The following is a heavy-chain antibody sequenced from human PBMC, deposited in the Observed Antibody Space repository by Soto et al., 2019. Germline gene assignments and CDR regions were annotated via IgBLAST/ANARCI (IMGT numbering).Heavy chain of an antibody. CDR2: IKSKIDGGTT. Sequence: EVQLVESGGGLLQPGGSLRLSCTASGFTFSNSWMNWVRQAPGKGLEWVGSIKSKIDGGTTDYAAPVKGRFTISRDDSKNTLYLEMNSLKTDDTAVYYCAKKAVAATRWGQGTLVTVSS. V-gene: IGHV3-15*07. D-gene: IGHD6-19*01. CDR1: GFTFSNSW. CDR3: AKKAVAATR. J-gene: IGHJ1*01.